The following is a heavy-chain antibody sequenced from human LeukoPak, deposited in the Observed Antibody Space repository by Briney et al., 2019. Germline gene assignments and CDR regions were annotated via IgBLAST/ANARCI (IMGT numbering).Heavy chain of an antibody. Sequence: AGGSLRLSCAASGFTFSSYSMNWVRQAPGKGLQCVSSISSSSSYIYYADSVKGRFTISRDNAKNSLYLQMNSLRAEDTAVYYCARDQVWYYDFWSGKNWFDPWGQGTLVTVSS. J-gene: IGHJ5*02. CDR3: ARDQVWYYDFWSGKNWFDP. CDR2: ISSSSSYI. V-gene: IGHV3-21*01. CDR1: GFTFSSYS. D-gene: IGHD3-3*01.